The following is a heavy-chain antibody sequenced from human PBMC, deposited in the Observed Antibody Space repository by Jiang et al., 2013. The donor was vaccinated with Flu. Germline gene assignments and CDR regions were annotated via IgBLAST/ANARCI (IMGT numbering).Heavy chain of an antibody. Sequence: WISAYNGNTNYAQKLQGRVTMTTDTSTSTAYMELRSLRSDDTAVYYCARDWPLSWLVKDHDAFDIWGQGTMVTVSS. CDR3: ARDWPLSWLVKDHDAFDI. CDR2: ISAYNGNT. V-gene: IGHV1-18*01. D-gene: IGHD6-19*01. J-gene: IGHJ3*02.